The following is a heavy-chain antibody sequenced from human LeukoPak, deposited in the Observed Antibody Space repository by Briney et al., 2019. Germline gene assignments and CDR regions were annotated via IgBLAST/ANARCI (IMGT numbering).Heavy chain of an antibody. Sequence: GGSLRLSCAASGFIFSTTWMAWVRQAPGKGPEWVAYINHDGTETNYLDSVKGRFTVTRDNVKNSLYLQMNSLRADDTAVYYCATTAGRTGGNSWGQGALVTVSS. J-gene: IGHJ4*02. CDR3: ATTAGRTGGNS. V-gene: IGHV3-7*03. CDR2: INHDGTET. CDR1: GFIFSTTW. D-gene: IGHD3-16*01.